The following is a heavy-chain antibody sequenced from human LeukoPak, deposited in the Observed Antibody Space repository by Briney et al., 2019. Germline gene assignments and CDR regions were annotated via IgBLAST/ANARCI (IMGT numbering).Heavy chain of an antibody. Sequence: SVKVSCKASGGTFSSYTISWVRQAPGQGLEWMGRIIPILGIANYAQKFQGRVTITADKSTSAAYMELSSLRSEDTAVYYCAREEEGERDYYYYMDVWGKGTTVTVSS. CDR2: IIPILGIA. V-gene: IGHV1-69*04. D-gene: IGHD3-16*01. CDR1: GGTFSSYT. J-gene: IGHJ6*03. CDR3: AREEEGERDYYYYMDV.